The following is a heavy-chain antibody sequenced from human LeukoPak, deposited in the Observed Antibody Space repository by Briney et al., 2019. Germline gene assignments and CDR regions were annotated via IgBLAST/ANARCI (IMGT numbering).Heavy chain of an antibody. CDR1: GFTFSSYA. V-gene: IGHV3-23*01. CDR2: ISGSGGST. CDR3: AKREYFDWLSGRFYFDY. J-gene: IGHJ4*02. D-gene: IGHD3-9*01. Sequence: GGSLRLSCAASGFTFSSYAMSWVRQAPGKGLEWVSAISGSGGSTYYADSVKGRFTISRDNSKNTLYLQMNSLRAEDTAVYYCAKREYFDWLSGRFYFDYWGQGTLVTVSS.